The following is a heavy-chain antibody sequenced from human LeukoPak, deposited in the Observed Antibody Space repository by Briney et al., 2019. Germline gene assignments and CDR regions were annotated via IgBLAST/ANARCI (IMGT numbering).Heavy chain of an antibody. J-gene: IGHJ4*02. D-gene: IGHD3-22*01. CDR3: ARLAYYYDSSGYYFDY. V-gene: IGHV1-69*04. CDR2: IIPILGIA. Sequence: SVKVYCKASGGTFSSYAISWVRQAPGQGLEWMGRIIPILGIANYAQKFQGRVTITADKSTSTAYMELSSLRSEDTAVYYCARLAYYYDSSGYYFDYWGQGTLVTVSS. CDR1: GGTFSSYA.